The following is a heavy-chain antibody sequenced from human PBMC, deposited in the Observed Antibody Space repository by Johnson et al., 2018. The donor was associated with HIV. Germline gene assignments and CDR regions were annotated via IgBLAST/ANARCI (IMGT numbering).Heavy chain of an antibody. J-gene: IGHJ3*01. V-gene: IGHV3-13*01. CDR3: ARDGKYSSIGPDAFDV. D-gene: IGHD6-13*01. CDR1: GFTFSSYD. CDR2: IGTAGDT. Sequence: EVQLVESGGGLVQPGGSLRLSCSASGFTFSSYDMHWVRQATGKGLEWVSAIGTAGDTYYPGSVKGRFTISRDHSENTLYLQMNSLRPEDTAVYFCARDGKYSSIGPDAFDVWGQGTMVAVSS.